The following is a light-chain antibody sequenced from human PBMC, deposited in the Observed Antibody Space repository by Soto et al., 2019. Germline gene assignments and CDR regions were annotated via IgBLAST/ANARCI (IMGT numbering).Light chain of an antibody. CDR1: QGISSY. CDR3: QQLNTYPLT. V-gene: IGKV1-9*01. J-gene: IGKJ4*01. Sequence: DIQSTQSPSFLSASVGDRVTVTCRASQGISSYLAWYQQKPGKAPQLLIYGAYTLQTGVPSRFSGSGSGTEFTLTISSLQPEDFATYYCQQLNTYPLTFGGGTKVDNK. CDR2: GAY.